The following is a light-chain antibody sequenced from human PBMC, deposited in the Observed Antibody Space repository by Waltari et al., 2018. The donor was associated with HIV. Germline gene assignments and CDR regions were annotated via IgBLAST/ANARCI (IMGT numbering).Light chain of an antibody. Sequence: DTQMTQSPDTLSASVGARVTIVCRANESLSSWLAWYQQRPGMRPKLLIYKASVLERGVSARFSGSGSGTNFALTMSDLQADDVATYFGQQYNSYPLTFGGGTKVEI. CDR2: KAS. CDR1: ESLSSW. J-gene: IGKJ4*01. V-gene: IGKV1-5*03. CDR3: QQYNSYPLT.